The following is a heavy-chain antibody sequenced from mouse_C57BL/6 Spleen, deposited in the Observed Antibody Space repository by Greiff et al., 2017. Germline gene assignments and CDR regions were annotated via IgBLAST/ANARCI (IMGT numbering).Heavy chain of an antibody. D-gene: IGHD1-2*01. CDR3: ARSGYYGPYFDC. V-gene: IGHV1-52*01. CDR1: GYTFTSYW. Sequence: QVQLQQPGAELVRPGSSVKLSCKASGYTFTSYWMHWVKQRPIQGLEWIGNIDPSDSETHYNQKFKDKATLTVDKSSSTAYMQLSSLTSEDSAVYYCARSGYYGPYFDCWGQGTTLTVSS. CDR2: IDPSDSET. J-gene: IGHJ2*01.